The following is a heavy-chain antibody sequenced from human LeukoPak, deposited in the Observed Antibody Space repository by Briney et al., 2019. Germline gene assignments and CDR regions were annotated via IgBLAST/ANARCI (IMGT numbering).Heavy chain of an antibody. J-gene: IGHJ2*01. CDR2: ISSSSRFI. D-gene: IGHD2-15*01. CDR1: GISFSNYS. Sequence: PGGSLRLSCAASGISFSNYSMNWVRQAPGKGLEWVSLISSSSRFIYYGDSAKGRFTISRDNAKKSLYLQMNSLRAEDTAVYYCARAVYCSGGGCFWYFDLWGRGTLVTVSS. V-gene: IGHV3-21*01. CDR3: ARAVYCSGGGCFWYFDL.